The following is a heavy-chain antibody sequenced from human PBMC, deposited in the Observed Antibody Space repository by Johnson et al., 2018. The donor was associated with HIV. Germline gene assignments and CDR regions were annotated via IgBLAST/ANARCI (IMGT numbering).Heavy chain of an antibody. Sequence: VQLVESGGGVERPGESLRLSCVGSGFMFDDYAMSWVRQVPGKGLEWVSGIDWTGANAGYADSVKGRFPISRDNAKNSLYLQMNSLRFEDTAMYYCARGPILEWLSGDGFDMWGQGTMVTV. CDR1: GFMFDDYA. CDR2: IDWTGANA. J-gene: IGHJ3*02. CDR3: ARGPILEWLSGDGFDM. V-gene: IGHV3-20*04. D-gene: IGHD3-3*01.